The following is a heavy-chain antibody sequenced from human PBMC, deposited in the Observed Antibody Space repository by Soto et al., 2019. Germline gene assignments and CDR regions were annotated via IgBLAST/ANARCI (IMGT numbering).Heavy chain of an antibody. Sequence: GGSLRLSCAASGFTFSNYAMHWVRQAPGKGLEWVAVIWYDGSNKYYADSVKGRFTISRDNSKNTLYLQMNSLRAEDTAVYYCARSPMIVGSDLAYCGQGPLVTVYS. CDR1: GFTFSNYA. V-gene: IGHV3-33*01. CDR2: IWYDGSNK. D-gene: IGHD3-22*01. CDR3: ARSPMIVGSDLAY. J-gene: IGHJ4*02.